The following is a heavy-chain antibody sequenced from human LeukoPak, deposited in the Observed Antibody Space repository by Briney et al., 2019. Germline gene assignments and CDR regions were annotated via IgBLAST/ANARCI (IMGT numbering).Heavy chain of an antibody. CDR2: ISHSGST. V-gene: IGHV4-30-2*01. Sequence: SQTLSLTCTVSGGSISSSGYYWSWIRQPPGKGLEWIGYISHSGSTYYNPSLKSRVTISVDRSKNQFSLRLSSVTAADTAVYYCARAGLDTGSYRFDYWGQGTLVTVSS. J-gene: IGHJ4*02. CDR3: ARAGLDTGSYRFDY. D-gene: IGHD1-26*01. CDR1: GGSISSSGYY.